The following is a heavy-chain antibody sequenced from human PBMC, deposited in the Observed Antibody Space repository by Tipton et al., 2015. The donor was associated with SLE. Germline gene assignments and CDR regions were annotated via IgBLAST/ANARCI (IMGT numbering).Heavy chain of an antibody. CDR1: GGSFSGYY. CDR2: INHSGST. V-gene: IGHV4-34*01. CDR3: ARVGEYIGP. J-gene: IGHJ5*02. D-gene: IGHD6-6*01. Sequence: TLSLTCAVYGGSFSGYYWSWIRQPPGKGLEWIGEINHSGSTNYNPSLKSRVTISVDTSKNQFSLKLSSVTAADTAGYYCARVGEYIGPWSQGTLVTVSS.